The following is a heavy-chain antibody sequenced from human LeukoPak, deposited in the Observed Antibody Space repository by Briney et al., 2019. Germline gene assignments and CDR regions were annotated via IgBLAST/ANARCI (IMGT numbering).Heavy chain of an antibody. Sequence: GGSLRLSCAASEFTFSRYSMQWVRQAPGKGLVWVSRINSDGSITSYADSVKGRFTISRDNAKNSLYLQMNSLTAEDTAVHYCVRAYHPGGWFDPWGQGTLVTVSS. D-gene: IGHD2-21*01. CDR2: INSDGSIT. CDR3: VRAYHPGGWFDP. CDR1: EFTFSRYS. J-gene: IGHJ5*02. V-gene: IGHV3-74*01.